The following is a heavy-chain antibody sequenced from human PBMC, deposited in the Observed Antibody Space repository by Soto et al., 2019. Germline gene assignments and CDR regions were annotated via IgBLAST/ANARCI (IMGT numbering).Heavy chain of an antibody. Sequence: GASVKVSCKASGYTFTGYYMHCVRQAPGQGLEWMGWINPNSGGTNYAQKFQGWVTMTRDTSISTAYMELSRLRSDDTAVYYCARAVVSYGDAFDIWGQGTMVTVSS. CDR2: INPNSGGT. V-gene: IGHV1-2*04. CDR1: GYTFTGYY. D-gene: IGHD5-18*01. J-gene: IGHJ3*02. CDR3: ARAVVSYGDAFDI.